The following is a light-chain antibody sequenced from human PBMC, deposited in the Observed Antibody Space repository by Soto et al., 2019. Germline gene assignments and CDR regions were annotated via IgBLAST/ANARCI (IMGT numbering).Light chain of an antibody. CDR1: STDIAGYNS. CDR2: EVT. J-gene: IGLJ1*01. CDR3: SSYAGSSNV. Sequence: QSALTQPASVSGSPGQSLTISCTGTSTDIAGYNSVSWYQQHPGKAPKLMIYEVTNRPSGVSSRFSGSKSGNTASLTISGLQAEDEADYYCSSYAGSSNVFGTGTKLTVL. V-gene: IGLV2-14*01.